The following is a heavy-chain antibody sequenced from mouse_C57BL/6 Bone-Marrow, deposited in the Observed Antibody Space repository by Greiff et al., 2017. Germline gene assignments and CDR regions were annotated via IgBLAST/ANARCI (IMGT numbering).Heavy chain of an antibody. Sequence: EVQLQESGPGLVKPSQSLSLTCSVTGYSITSGYYWNWIRQFPGNKLEWMGYISYDGSNNYNPSLKNRISITRDTSKNQFFLKLNSVTTEDTATYYCARDGYHGLSAMDYWGQGTSVTVSS. CDR2: ISYDGSN. D-gene: IGHD1-1*01. V-gene: IGHV3-6*01. J-gene: IGHJ4*01. CDR1: GYSITSGYY. CDR3: ARDGYHGLSAMDY.